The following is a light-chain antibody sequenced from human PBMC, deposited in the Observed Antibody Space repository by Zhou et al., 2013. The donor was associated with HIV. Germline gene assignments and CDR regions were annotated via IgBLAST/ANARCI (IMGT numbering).Light chain of an antibody. CDR1: QSVTSNY. CDR3: QQYGNSPYT. J-gene: IGKJ2*01. CDR2: GAS. Sequence: EIVLTQSPGTLSLSPGERATLSCRASQSVTSNYLAWYQQKPGQAPRLLIYGASSRATDIPDRFSGSGSGTDFTLTISRLEPEDFAVYYCQQYGNSPYTFGQGTKLEIK. V-gene: IGKV3-20*01.